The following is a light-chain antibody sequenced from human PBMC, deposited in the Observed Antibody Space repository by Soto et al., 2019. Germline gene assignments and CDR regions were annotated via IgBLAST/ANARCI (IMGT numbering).Light chain of an antibody. CDR1: SSDVGGYNY. V-gene: IGLV2-14*01. CDR2: EVS. Sequence: ALSQPSSLSVSPGQSITISFTGTSSDVGGYNYVSWYQQHPGKAPKLMIYEVSNRPSGVSNRFSGSKSGNTASLTISGLQAEDEADYYCSSYTSSSTQVFGTGTKVTVL. CDR3: SSYTSSSTQV. J-gene: IGLJ1*01.